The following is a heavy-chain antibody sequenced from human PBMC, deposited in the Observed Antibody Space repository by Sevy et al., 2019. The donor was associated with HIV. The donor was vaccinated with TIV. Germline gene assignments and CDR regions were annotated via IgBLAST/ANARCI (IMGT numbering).Heavy chain of an antibody. V-gene: IGHV3-74*01. J-gene: IGHJ3*01. D-gene: IGHD2-2*01. CDR2: IKTDGSNR. Sequence: GGSLRLSCAFSGFTFSNYWMHWVRQAPGKGLVWVSRIKTDGSNRDSADSVKGRFFISRDNAKNLLYLQMNSLRAEDTAVYYCAREGDTVLVPTAVDAFDFWGQGTMVTVSS. CDR3: AREGDTVLVPTAVDAFDF. CDR1: GFTFSNYW.